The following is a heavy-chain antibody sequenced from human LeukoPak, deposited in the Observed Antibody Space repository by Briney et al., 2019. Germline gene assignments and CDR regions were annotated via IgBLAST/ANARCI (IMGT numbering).Heavy chain of an antibody. CDR2: ISSSSSYI. V-gene: IGHV3-21*01. J-gene: IGHJ4*02. D-gene: IGHD2-8*01. CDR1: GFTFSSYS. Sequence: PGGSLRLSCAASGFTFSSYSMNWVRQAPGKGLEWVSSISSSSSYIYYADSVKGRFTISRDNAKNSLYLQMNSLRAEDTAVYYCARAILEDIVLMVYALAHPYYFDYWGQGTLVTVSS. CDR3: ARAILEDIVLMVYALAHPYYFDY.